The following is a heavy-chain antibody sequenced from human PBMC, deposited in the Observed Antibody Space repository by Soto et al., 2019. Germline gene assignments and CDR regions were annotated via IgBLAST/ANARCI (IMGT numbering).Heavy chain of an antibody. V-gene: IGHV4-34*01. D-gene: IGHD2-2*01. CDR3: ARGRGIYFSRTSCYHYYYALAV. Sequence: YYWRVFRQLLGKKLEWIGEINHSGSTNYNPSLKSRVTISVDTSKNQFSLKLSSVTAADTAVYYCARGRGIYFSRTSCYHYYYALAVWCQGTMVT. J-gene: IGHJ6*02. CDR2: INHSGST. CDR1: YY.